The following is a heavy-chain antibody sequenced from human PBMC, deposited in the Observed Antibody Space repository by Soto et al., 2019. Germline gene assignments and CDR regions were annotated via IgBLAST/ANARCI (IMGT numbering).Heavy chain of an antibody. CDR2: IYHSGST. CDR3: ARRRGFPYYYGMDV. D-gene: IGHD5-12*01. V-gene: IGHV4-30-2*01. J-gene: IGHJ6*02. Sequence: QLQLQESGSGLVKPSQTLSLTCAVSGGSISSGGYSWSWIRQPPGKVLEWSGYIYHSGSTYYNPSLKSRVTISVDRSKNQFSLKLSSVTAADTAVYYCARRRGFPYYYGMDVWGQGTTVTVSS. CDR1: GGSISSGGYS.